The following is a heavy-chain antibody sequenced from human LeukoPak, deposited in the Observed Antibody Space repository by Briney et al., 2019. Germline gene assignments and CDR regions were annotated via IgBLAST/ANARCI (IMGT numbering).Heavy chain of an antibody. D-gene: IGHD3-10*01. CDR2: IKQDGSEK. Sequence: GGSLRLSCAASGFTFSSYWMSWVRQAPGKGLEWVANIKQDGSEKYYVDSVKGRFTISRDNAKNPLYLQMNSLRAEDTAVYYCARGEITLLAPYYYYMDVWGKGTTVTISS. CDR3: ARGEITLLAPYYYYMDV. V-gene: IGHV3-7*01. J-gene: IGHJ6*03. CDR1: GFTFSSYW.